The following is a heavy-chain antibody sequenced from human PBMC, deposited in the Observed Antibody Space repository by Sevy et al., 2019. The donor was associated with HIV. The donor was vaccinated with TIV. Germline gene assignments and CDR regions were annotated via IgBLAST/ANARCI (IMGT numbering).Heavy chain of an antibody. CDR3: ARDAGYSTVWYPGY. V-gene: IGHV3-30*03. J-gene: IGHJ4*02. CDR1: GFSFSTHA. D-gene: IGHD6-19*01. Sequence: GGSLRLSCAASGFSFSTHAMHWVRQAPGKGLQLVAVISFDGSDKYYTDSVKGRFTISRDDSKNTLLLQVSSLRAEDTAVYYCARDAGYSTVWYPGYWGQGTLVTVSS. CDR2: ISFDGSDK.